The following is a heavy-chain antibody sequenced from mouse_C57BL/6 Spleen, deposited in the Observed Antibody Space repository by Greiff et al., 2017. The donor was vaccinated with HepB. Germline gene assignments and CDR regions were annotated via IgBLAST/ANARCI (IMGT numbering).Heavy chain of an antibody. J-gene: IGHJ1*03. CDR1: GYTFTDYY. CDR2: INPYNGGT. V-gene: IGHV1-19*01. CDR3: ARRGTTVDWYFDV. D-gene: IGHD1-1*01. Sequence: EVQLQQSGPVLVKPGASVKMSCKASGYTFTDYYMNWVKQSHGKSLEWIGVINPYNGGTSYNQKFKGKATLTVDKSSSTAYMELNSLTSEDSAVYYCARRGTTVDWYFDVWGTGTTVTVSS.